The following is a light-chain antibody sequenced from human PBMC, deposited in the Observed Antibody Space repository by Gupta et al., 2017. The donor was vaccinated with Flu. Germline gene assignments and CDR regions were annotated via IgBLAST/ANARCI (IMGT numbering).Light chain of an antibody. CDR2: GAS. CDR1: QTVRSN. J-gene: IGKJ1*01. CDR3: QQYNDGPPLT. Sequence: ATLSVAPGDRATRACRASQTVRSNLAWYQQKPGQAPRVLIYGASTRDTGVPARFSGFGYGTEFTLTISSRQSEDFAIYYCQQYNDGPPLTFGQGTRVEIK. V-gene: IGKV3-15*01.